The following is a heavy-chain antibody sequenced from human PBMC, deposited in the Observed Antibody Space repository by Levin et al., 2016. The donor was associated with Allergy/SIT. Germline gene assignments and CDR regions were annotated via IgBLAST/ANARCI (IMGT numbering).Heavy chain of an antibody. Sequence: SETLSLTCTVSGGSISGYYWSWIRQPPGKGLEWLGYIHSSGTTNYNPSLKSRVTISVDTSKNQFSLNLSSVTAADTAVYYCARVNTLVRGSVPFDYWGQGSLVTVSP. J-gene: IGHJ4*02. D-gene: IGHD3-10*01. CDR2: IHSSGTT. CDR3: ARVNTLVRGSVPFDY. CDR1: GGSISGYY. V-gene: IGHV4-59*01.